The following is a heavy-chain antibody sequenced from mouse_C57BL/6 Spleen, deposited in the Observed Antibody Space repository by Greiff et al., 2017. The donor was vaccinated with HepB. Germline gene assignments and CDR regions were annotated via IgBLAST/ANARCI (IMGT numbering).Heavy chain of an antibody. D-gene: IGHD1-1*01. CDR1: GYTFTSYW. CDR3: ARRITTVVASYYAMDY. V-gene: IGHV1-50*01. CDR2: IDPSESYT. J-gene: IGHJ4*01. Sequence: QVQLQQPGAELVKPGASVKLSCKASGYTFTSYWMQWVKQRPGQGLEWIGEIDPSESYTNYNQKFKGQATLTVDTSSSTAYMQLSSLTSEDSAVYYCARRITTVVASYYAMDYWGQGTSVTVSS.